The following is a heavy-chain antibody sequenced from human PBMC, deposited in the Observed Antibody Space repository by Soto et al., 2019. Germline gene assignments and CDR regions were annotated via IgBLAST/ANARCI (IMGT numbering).Heavy chain of an antibody. V-gene: IGHV4-31*03. CDR1: GGSISSGGYY. CDR2: IYYSGST. CDR3: ARSPYYYDSSGYYYVVPFDY. Sequence: LSLTCTVSGGSISSGGYYWSWIRQHPGKGLEWIGYIYYSGSTYYNPSLKSRVTISVDTSKNQFSLKLSSVTAADTAVYYCARSPYYYDSSGYYYVVPFDYWGQGTLVTVSS. J-gene: IGHJ4*02. D-gene: IGHD3-22*01.